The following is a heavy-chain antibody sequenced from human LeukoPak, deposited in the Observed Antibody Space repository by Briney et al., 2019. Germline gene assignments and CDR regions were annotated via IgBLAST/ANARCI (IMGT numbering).Heavy chain of an antibody. J-gene: IGHJ4*02. CDR1: GGSISSGGYY. CDR3: AAYSSGWLNDY. Sequence: PSETLSLTCTISGGSISSGGYYWSWIRQHSGKGLEWIGYIYYSGSTYYNPSLKSRVTISVDTSKNQFSLELSSVTAADTGVYYCAAYSSGWLNDYWGQGTLVTVSS. D-gene: IGHD6-19*01. V-gene: IGHV4-31*03. CDR2: IYYSGST.